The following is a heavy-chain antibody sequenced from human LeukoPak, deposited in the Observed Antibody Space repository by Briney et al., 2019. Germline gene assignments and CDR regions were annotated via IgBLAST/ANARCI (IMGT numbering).Heavy chain of an antibody. Sequence: GGSLRLSCAASGFTFSSYWMSWVRQAPGKGLEWVANIKQDGSEKYYVDSVKGRFTISRDNSKNTLYLQMNSLRAEDTAVYYCAKDLATSDYWGQGTLVTVSS. D-gene: IGHD5-12*01. CDR1: GFTFSSYW. CDR2: IKQDGSEK. V-gene: IGHV3-7*03. CDR3: AKDLATSDY. J-gene: IGHJ4*02.